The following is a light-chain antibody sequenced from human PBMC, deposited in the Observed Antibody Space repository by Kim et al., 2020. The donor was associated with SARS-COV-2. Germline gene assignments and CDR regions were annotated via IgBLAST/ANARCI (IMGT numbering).Light chain of an antibody. CDR1: QSVSSN. CDR2: GAS. J-gene: IGKJ5*01. Sequence: EIVMTQSPATLSVSPGERATLSCRASQSVSSNLAWYQQKPGQAPRLLIYGASTRANGIPARFSGSESGTEFTLTISSLQSEDFAVYYCQQYNNWPPFTFGQGTRLEIK. CDR3: QQYNNWPPFT. V-gene: IGKV3-15*01.